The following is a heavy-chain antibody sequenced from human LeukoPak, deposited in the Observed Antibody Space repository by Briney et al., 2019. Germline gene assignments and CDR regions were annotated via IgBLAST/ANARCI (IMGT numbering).Heavy chain of an antibody. D-gene: IGHD3-22*01. J-gene: IGHJ4*02. Sequence: SETLSLTCTVSGGSISSYYWSWIRQPPGKGLEWIGEINHSGSTDYNPSLKSRVTISVDTSKNQFSLKVGSVTAADTAVYYCARVIEGYYDSSAQYGGYFDYWGQGTLVTVSS. CDR1: GGSISSYY. CDR2: INHSGST. CDR3: ARVIEGYYDSSAQYGGYFDY. V-gene: IGHV4-34*01.